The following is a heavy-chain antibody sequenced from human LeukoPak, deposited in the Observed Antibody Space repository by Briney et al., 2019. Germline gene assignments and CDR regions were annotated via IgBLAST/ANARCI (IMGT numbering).Heavy chain of an antibody. CDR2: ISSSSSTI. CDR3: ARTWWLGNDY. Sequence: PGGSLRLSCAASGFTFSSYSMNWVSQAPGKGLEWVSYISSSSSTIYYADSVKGRFTISRDNAKNSLYLQMNSLRAEDTAVYYCARTWWLGNDYWGQGTLVTVSS. V-gene: IGHV3-48*04. J-gene: IGHJ4*02. D-gene: IGHD6-19*01. CDR1: GFTFSSYS.